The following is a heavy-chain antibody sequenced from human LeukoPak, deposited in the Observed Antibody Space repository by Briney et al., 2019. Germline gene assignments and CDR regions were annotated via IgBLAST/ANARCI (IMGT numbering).Heavy chain of an antibody. Sequence: QPGGSLRLSCAASGFTFSSFDMHWVRQAPGKGLEWVSGIGTLLDTDYPDSLKGRFTISRENAKNSVFLQMNNVRAGDTAVYYCVRGRNNNYYDDSGYSPYWGQGTLVTVSS. D-gene: IGHD3-22*01. CDR1: GFTFSSFD. CDR3: VRGRNNNYYDDSGYSPY. V-gene: IGHV3-13*01. CDR2: IGTLLDT. J-gene: IGHJ4*02.